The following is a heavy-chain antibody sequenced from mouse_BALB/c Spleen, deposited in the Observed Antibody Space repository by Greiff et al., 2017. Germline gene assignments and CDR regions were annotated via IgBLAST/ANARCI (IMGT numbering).Heavy chain of an antibody. CDR3: ARNPNSVYYAMDY. V-gene: IGHV2-2*02. CDR2: IWSGGST. D-gene: IGHD3-2*02. CDR1: GFSLTSYG. J-gene: IGHJ4*01. Sequence: QVQLQQSGPGLVQPSQSLSITCTVSGFSLTSYGVHWVRQSPGKGLEWLGVIWSGGSTDYNAAFISRLSISKDNSKSQVFFKMNSLQANDTAIYYCARNPNSVYYAMDYWGQGTSVTVSS.